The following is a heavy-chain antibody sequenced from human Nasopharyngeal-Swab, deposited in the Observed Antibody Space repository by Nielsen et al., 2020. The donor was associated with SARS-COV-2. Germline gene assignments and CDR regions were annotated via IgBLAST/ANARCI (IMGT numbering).Heavy chain of an antibody. V-gene: IGHV3-33*01. J-gene: IGHJ6*02. D-gene: IGHD4-17*01. CDR2: IWYDGSNK. Sequence: WIRQPPGKGLEWVAVIWYDGSNKYYADSVKGRFTISRDNSKNTLYLQMNSLRAEDTAVYYCARDLATVTTTPGMDVWGQGTTVPSP. CDR3: ARDLATVTTTPGMDV.